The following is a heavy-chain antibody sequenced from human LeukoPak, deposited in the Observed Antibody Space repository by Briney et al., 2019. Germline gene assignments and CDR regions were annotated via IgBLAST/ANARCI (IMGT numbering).Heavy chain of an antibody. V-gene: IGHV1-69*05. CDR3: ARESGSGSTEGSLDY. J-gene: IGHJ4*02. CDR2: IIPIFGTA. CDR1: GGTFSSYA. Sequence: LGASVKVSCKASGGTFSSYAISWVRQAPGQGLEWMGGIIPIFGTANYAQKFQGRVTITTDESTSTAYMELSSLRSEDTAVYYCARESGSGSTEGSLDYWGQGTLVTVSS. D-gene: IGHD3-10*01.